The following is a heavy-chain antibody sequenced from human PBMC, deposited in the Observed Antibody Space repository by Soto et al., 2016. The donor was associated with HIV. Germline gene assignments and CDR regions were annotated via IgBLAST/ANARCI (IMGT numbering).Heavy chain of an antibody. V-gene: IGHV1-8*01. D-gene: IGHD3-10*01. J-gene: IGHJ4*02. Sequence: QVQLVQSGAEVKKPGASVTVSCKASGYTFSSYDINWVRQVTGQGLERMGWMNPESGNTGYAQKFQGRVTFIRNTSISTASMQLSSLRSEDTAVYFCARALGVSLARGVNLVFGYWGQGTPVTVSS. CDR1: GYTFSSYD. CDR2: MNPESGNT. CDR3: ARALGVSLARGVNLVFGY.